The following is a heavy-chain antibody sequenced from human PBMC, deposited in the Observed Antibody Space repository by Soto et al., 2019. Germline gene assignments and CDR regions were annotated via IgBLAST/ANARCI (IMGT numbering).Heavy chain of an antibody. CDR3: ASGPYFEILTGYFDP. J-gene: IGHJ5*02. V-gene: IGHV3-21*01. CDR1: GFTFSSYT. CDR2: ISSSSTSV. D-gene: IGHD3-9*01. Sequence: EVRLVESGGGLVKPGGSLRLSCAASGFTFSSYTMNWVRQAPGKGLECVSSISSSSTSVYYADSVKGPFTISRDNAKNSLYLQMNSLRAEDTAVYYCASGPYFEILTGYFDPWGQGTLVTVSS.